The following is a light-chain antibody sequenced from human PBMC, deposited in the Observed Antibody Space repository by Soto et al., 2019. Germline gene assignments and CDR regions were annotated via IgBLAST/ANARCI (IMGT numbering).Light chain of an antibody. CDR1: QTISSW. Sequence: DIQMTQSPSTLSGSVGDRVTITCRASQTISSWLAWYQQKPGKAPKLLIYKASTLKSGVPSRCRGSRSGTEFTLTISSLQPDDFATYYCQHYNRYSEAFGQGTKVDLK. CDR2: KAS. J-gene: IGKJ1*01. V-gene: IGKV1-5*03. CDR3: QHYNRYSEA.